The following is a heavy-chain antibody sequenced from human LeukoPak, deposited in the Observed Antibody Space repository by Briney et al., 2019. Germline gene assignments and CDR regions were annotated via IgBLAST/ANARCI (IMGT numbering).Heavy chain of an antibody. V-gene: IGHV3-23*01. Sequence: GGSLRLSCAASGFTFSSYAMSWVRQAPGKGLEWVSAISGSGGSTYYADSVKGRFTISRDNSKNTLYVQMNSLRVEDTAVYYCAKGAYRSGGSCPYYYYYMDIWGKGTTVTVSS. CDR2: ISGSGGST. J-gene: IGHJ6*03. D-gene: IGHD2-15*01. CDR1: GFTFSSYA. CDR3: AKGAYRSGGSCPYYYYYMDI.